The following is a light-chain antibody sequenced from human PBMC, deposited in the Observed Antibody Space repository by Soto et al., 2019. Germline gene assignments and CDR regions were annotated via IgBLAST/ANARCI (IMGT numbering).Light chain of an antibody. CDR2: LVS. V-gene: IGKV2-28*01. J-gene: IGKJ2*01. CDR1: QSLLQSDGNTY. CDR3: MQAVEVPYI. Sequence: IVMTQTPLSLSVTPGQPASISCKSSQSLLQSDGNTYLYWYLQKPGQSPQLLIYLVSNRASGVPDRFSGSRSGTDFTLKISRVEAEDVGVYYCMQAVEVPYIFGQGTKLDIK.